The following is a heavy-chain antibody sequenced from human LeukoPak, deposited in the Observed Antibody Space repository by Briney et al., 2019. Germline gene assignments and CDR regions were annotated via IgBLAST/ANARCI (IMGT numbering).Heavy chain of an antibody. CDR3: ASGGIAVAEVENWFDP. J-gene: IGHJ5*02. CDR1: GFTFSSYA. CDR2: ISGSGGST. Sequence: QPGGSLRLSCAASGFTFSSYAMGWVRQAPGKGLEWVSAISGSGGSTYYADSVKGRFTISRDNSKNTLYLQMNSLRAEDTAVYYCASGGIAVAEVENWFDPWGQGTLVTVSS. D-gene: IGHD6-19*01. V-gene: IGHV3-23*01.